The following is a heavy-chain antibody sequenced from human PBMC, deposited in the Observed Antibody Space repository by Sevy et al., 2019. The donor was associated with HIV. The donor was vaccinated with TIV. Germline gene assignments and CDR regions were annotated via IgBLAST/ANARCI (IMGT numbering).Heavy chain of an antibody. CDR3: AKDRGVATWINYFDY. Sequence: GGSLRLSCAASGFTFSSYGMHWVRQAPGKGLEWVAFIRYDGSNKYYADSGKAQLTNSKDNSKNTLYLQRNSLRAEDTAVYYCAKDRGVATWINYFDYWGQGTLVTVSS. V-gene: IGHV3-30*02. CDR1: GFTFSSYG. J-gene: IGHJ4*02. CDR2: IRYDGSNK. D-gene: IGHD5-12*01.